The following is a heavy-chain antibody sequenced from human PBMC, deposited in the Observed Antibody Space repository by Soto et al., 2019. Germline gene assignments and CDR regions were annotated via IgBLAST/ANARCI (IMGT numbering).Heavy chain of an antibody. CDR1: GGTLSGYY. J-gene: IGHJ5*02. CDR3: ARGQRFSDWFDP. V-gene: IGHV4-4*07. CDR2: IYSSGST. D-gene: IGHD3-3*01. Sequence: SETLSLTCTVTGGTLSGYYWTWIRQSAGGGLEWIGRIYSSGSTNYNPSLKSRVTISLDTSMSHFSLRLRSVSVADTAVYYCARGQRFSDWFDPWGQGTLVTVSS.